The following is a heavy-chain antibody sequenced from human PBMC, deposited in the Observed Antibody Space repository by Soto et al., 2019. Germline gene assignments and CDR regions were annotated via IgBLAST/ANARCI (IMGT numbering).Heavy chain of an antibody. Sequence: ETLSLTCSGSGSSISSSSYYWGWIRQSPGKGLDWIVNIYYSGTTYYPPCLKTPSSISIATSRYKCNWTVTSVTAAATGVYFCVRQRRGTVGEIDTWGRGNLFSVSS. CDR1: GSSISSSSYY. CDR2: IYYSGTT. V-gene: IGHV4-39*01. D-gene: IGHD4-17*01. J-gene: IGHJ5*02. CDR3: VRQRRGTVGEIDT.